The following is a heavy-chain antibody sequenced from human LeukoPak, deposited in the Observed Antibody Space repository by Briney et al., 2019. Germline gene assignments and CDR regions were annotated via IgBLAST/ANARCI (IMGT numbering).Heavy chain of an antibody. Sequence: ASVKVSCKASGYTFTNYHITWVRQAPGQGLEWMGWISAYNDNTNYAQNLQGRVTMTTDTSTSTAYMEVRSLRSDDTAIYYCARHYYDSSGREGYYFDYWGQGTLVTVSS. CDR1: GYTFTNYH. CDR2: ISAYNDNT. J-gene: IGHJ4*02. D-gene: IGHD3-22*01. V-gene: IGHV1-18*01. CDR3: ARHYYDSSGREGYYFDY.